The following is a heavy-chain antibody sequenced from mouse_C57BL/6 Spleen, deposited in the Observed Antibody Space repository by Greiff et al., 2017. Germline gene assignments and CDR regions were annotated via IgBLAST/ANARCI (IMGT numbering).Heavy chain of an antibody. Sequence: QVQLKQPGAELVRPGSSVKLSCKASGYTFTSYWMHWVKQRPIQGLEWIGNIDAADSETHYNQKFKDKATLTVDKASSTAYRQLSSLTSVDSAVYDCARYSIRFDYGGQGTTLTVSS. CDR2: IDAADSET. J-gene: IGHJ2*01. D-gene: IGHD2-10*02. V-gene: IGHV1-52*01. CDR1: GYTFTSYW. CDR3: ARYSIRFDY.